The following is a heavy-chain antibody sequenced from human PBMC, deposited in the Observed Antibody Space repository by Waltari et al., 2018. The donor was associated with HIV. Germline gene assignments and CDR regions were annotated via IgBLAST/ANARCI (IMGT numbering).Heavy chain of an antibody. D-gene: IGHD6-6*01. Sequence: VQLVESGGGVVQPGGSLRLSCAASGFTFSSFGIHWVRQAPGSGLQWVAGIWYDGGDKFYAESVKGRFSISRDNSRNTVFLQMNRLRVEDTALYYCARDKAPYSTSSAVDYWGQGTLVTVSS. V-gene: IGHV3-33*01. J-gene: IGHJ4*02. CDR2: IWYDGGDK. CDR3: ARDKAPYSTSSAVDY. CDR1: GFTFSSFG.